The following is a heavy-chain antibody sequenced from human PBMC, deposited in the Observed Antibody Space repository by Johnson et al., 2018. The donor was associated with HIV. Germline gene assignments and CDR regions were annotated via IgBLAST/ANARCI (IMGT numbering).Heavy chain of an antibody. CDR2: INWNGGST. D-gene: IGHD1-14*01. Sequence: VQVVESGGGVVRPGGSLRLSCAASGFTFDDYGMSWVRQAPGKGLEWVSGINWNGGSTGYADSVKGRFTISRDSSKNTLYLQMDSLRAEDTAVYYCARRGLGIKYAFDIWGQGTVVTVSS. J-gene: IGHJ3*02. CDR1: GFTFDDYG. V-gene: IGHV3-20*04. CDR3: ARRGLGIKYAFDI.